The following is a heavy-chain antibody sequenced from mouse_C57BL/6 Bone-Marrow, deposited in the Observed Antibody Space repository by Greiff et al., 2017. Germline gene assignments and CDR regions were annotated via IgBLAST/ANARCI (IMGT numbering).Heavy chain of an antibody. Sequence: VQLQQSGAELARPGASVKLSCKASGYTFTSYGISWVKQRTGQGLEWIGEIYPRSVNTYYNEKFKGKATLTADKSSSTAYMELRSLTSEDSAVYFCATLYYDYDLAWFAYWGQGTLVTVSA. J-gene: IGHJ3*01. CDR2: IYPRSVNT. V-gene: IGHV1-81*01. CDR3: ATLYYDYDLAWFAY. CDR1: GYTFTSYG. D-gene: IGHD2-4*01.